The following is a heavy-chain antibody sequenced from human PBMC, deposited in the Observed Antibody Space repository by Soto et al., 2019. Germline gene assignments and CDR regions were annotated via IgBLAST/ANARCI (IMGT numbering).Heavy chain of an antibody. CDR1: GGSISSGGYS. Sequence: PSETLSLTCAVSGGSISSGGYSWSWIRQPPGKGLEWIGYIYHSGSTYYNPSLKSRVTISVDRSKNQFSLKLSSVTAADTAVYYCARAQYQLLSRFDPWGQGTLVTVSS. CDR3: ARAQYQLLSRFDP. J-gene: IGHJ5*02. V-gene: IGHV4-30-2*01. CDR2: IYHSGST. D-gene: IGHD2-2*01.